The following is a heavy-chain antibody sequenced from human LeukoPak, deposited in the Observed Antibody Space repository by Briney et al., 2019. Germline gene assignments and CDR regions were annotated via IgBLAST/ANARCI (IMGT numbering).Heavy chain of an antibody. CDR3: ARDGEGYSFDY. CDR2: INPSGGST. D-gene: IGHD2-15*01. V-gene: IGHV1-46*01. J-gene: IGHJ4*02. CDR1: GYTFTSYY. Sequence: GASVNVSCKASGYTFTSYYMHWVRQAPGQGPEWMGLINPSGGSTSYAQKFQGRVTMTRDTSTSTVYMELSSLRSEGTAVYYCARDGEGYSFDYWGQGTLVTVSS.